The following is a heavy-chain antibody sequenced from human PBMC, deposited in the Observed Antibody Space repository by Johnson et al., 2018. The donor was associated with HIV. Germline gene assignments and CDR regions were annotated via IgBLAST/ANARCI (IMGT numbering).Heavy chain of an antibody. Sequence: QLVESGGGLVQPGGSLRLSCAASGFTFSSYAMSWVRQAPGKGLEWVSAISGSGGTIYYADSVKGRFTISRDNSKNYLYLQMNSLRAEDPAVYFCAKYDRFAFDAWGQGTMVTVSS. V-gene: IGHV3-23*04. J-gene: IGHJ3*01. CDR2: ISGSGGTI. CDR3: AKYDRFAFDA. CDR1: GFTFSSYA. D-gene: IGHD3-16*01.